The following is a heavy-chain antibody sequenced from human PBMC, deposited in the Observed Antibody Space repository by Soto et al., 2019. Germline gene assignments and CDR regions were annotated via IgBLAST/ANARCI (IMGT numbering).Heavy chain of an antibody. CDR1: GLTFSRSA. Sequence: HPGGSLRLSCAASGLTFSRSAMHWVRQAPGKGLEWVAIISHDGRNEYYSDSVKGRFTISRDNSKDTLYLQLSSLRPEDTAVYYCERDSDEDGGSSSAFDLWGQGTMVTVSS. CDR3: ERDSDEDGGSSSAFDL. J-gene: IGHJ3*01. CDR2: ISHDGRNE. D-gene: IGHD2-15*01. V-gene: IGHV3-30*04.